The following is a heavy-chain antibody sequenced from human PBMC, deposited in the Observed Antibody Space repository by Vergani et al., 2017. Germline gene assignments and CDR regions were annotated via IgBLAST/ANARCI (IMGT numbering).Heavy chain of an antibody. CDR1: GFTFSDYY. J-gene: IGHJ6*02. D-gene: IGHD2-8*01. Sequence: QVQLVESGGGLVKPGGSMRLSCAASGFTFSDYYMSWIRPAPGKGLEWVSYISSSSSYTNYADSVKGRFTISRDNAKNSLYLQMNSLRAEDTAVYYCAREPPMHCTNGVCYYYYGMDVWGQGTTVTVSS. CDR2: ISSSSSYT. CDR3: AREPPMHCTNGVCYYYYGMDV. V-gene: IGHV3-11*05.